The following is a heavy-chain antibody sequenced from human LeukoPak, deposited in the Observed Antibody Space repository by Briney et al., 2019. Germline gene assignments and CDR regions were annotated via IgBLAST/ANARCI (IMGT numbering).Heavy chain of an antibody. D-gene: IGHD3-22*01. CDR3: ARAEHDISGYYYGYYYNMDV. J-gene: IGHJ6*03. CDR2: IYHSGST. Sequence: SETLSLTCTVSGYSISSGYYWGWIRQPPGKGLEWIGSIYHSGSTYYNPSLKSRVTISVDTSKNQFSLKLSSVTAADTAVYYCARAEHDISGYYYGYYYNMDVWAKGPRSPSP. CDR1: GYSISSGYY. V-gene: IGHV4-38-2*02.